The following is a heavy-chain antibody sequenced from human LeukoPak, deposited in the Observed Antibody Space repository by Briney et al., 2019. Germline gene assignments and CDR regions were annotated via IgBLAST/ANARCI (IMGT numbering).Heavy chain of an antibody. V-gene: IGHV3-23*01. Sequence: GGSLRLSCAASGFTFSSDAMSWVRQAPGKGLEWVSTIRGSGDNTYYANSVKGRFTNYRDNSEKALFLQRNSRRAEDTAVYYCARVYSRCDYWGQGTLVSVCS. D-gene: IGHD6-13*01. CDR2: IRGSGDNT. CDR1: GFTFSSDA. CDR3: ARVYSRCDY. J-gene: IGHJ4*02.